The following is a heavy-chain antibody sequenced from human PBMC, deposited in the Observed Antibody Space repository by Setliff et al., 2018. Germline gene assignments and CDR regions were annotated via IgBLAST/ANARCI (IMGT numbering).Heavy chain of an antibody. V-gene: IGHV3-30*02. CDR3: AKDTHYYSSSGYYCFDY. J-gene: IGHJ4*02. D-gene: IGHD3-22*01. CDR2: IRHDGSNE. CDR1: GFTFSSYA. Sequence: GGSLRLSCAASGFTFSSYAMQWVRQAPGKGLEWVAYIRHDGSNENYADSVKGRFTVSRDNSRNTLFLQMNSLRAEDTAVYYCAKDTHYYSSSGYYCFDYWGQGTLVTVSS.